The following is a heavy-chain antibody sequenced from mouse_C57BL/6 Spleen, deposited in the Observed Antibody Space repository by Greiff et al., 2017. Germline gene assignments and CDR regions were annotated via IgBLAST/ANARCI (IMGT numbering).Heavy chain of an antibody. CDR3: ARTKLGGNYFDY. D-gene: IGHD3-3*01. J-gene: IGHJ2*01. V-gene: IGHV1-61*01. Sequence: VQLQQPGAELVRPGSSVKLSCKASGYTFTSYWMDWVKQRPGQGLEWIGNIYPSDSETHYNQKFKDKATLTVDKSSSTAYMQLSSLTSEDSAVYYCARTKLGGNYFDYWGQGTTLTVSS. CDR1: GYTFTSYW. CDR2: IYPSDSET.